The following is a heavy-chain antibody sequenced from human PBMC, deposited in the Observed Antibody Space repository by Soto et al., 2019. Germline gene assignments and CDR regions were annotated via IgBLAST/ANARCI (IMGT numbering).Heavy chain of an antibody. V-gene: IGHV3-66*01. CDR1: GLIVSSNY. Sequence: EVSLVESGGGLVQPGGSLRLSCAASGLIVSSNYMSWVRQAPGKGLEWVSVFYSGGTTNYADSVKGRFIMSRDNFKNTLTLQMSSLRAEDTAVYYCARGAYSSSWHFDDWGQGTLVTVSS. J-gene: IGHJ4*02. CDR3: ARGAYSSSWHFDD. CDR2: FYSGGTT. D-gene: IGHD6-13*01.